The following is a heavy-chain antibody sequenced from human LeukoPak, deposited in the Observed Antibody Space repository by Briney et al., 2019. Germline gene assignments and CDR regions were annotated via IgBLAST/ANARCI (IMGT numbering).Heavy chain of an antibody. CDR2: IIPIFGTA. CDR1: GGTFSSYA. J-gene: IGHJ1*01. V-gene: IGHV1-69*01. Sequence: SVKVSCKASGGTFSSYAISWVRQAPGQGLEWMGGIIPIFGTANYAQKFQGRVTITADESTSTAYMELSSLRSEDTAVYYCANKRGSSPAVFEFQHWGQGTLVTVSS. CDR3: ANKRGSSPAVFEFQH. D-gene: IGHD6-13*01.